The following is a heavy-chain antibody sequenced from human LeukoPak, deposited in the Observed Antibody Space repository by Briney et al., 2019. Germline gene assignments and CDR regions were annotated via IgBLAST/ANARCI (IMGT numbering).Heavy chain of an antibody. J-gene: IGHJ4*02. D-gene: IGHD6-6*01. CDR1: GGSFSGYY. Sequence: SETLSLTCAVYGGSFSGYYWSWIRQPPGKGLEWIGEINRSGSTNYNPSLKSRVTISVDTSKNQFSLKLSSVTAADTAVYYRARGSEDSSIYYFDYWGQGTLVTVSS. CDR3: ARGSEDSSIYYFDY. CDR2: INRSGST. V-gene: IGHV4-34*01.